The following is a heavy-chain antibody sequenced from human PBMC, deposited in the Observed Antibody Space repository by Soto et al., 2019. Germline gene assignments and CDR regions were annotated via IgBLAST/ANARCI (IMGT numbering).Heavy chain of an antibody. CDR3: ARERDGDYPASDAFDI. Sequence: QVQLVQSGAEVKKPGSSVKVSCKASGGTFSSYAMSWVRQAPGQGLEWMGGIIPIFGTANYAQKFQGRVTITADESTSTAYMELSSLRSEDTAVYYCARERDGDYPASDAFDIWGQGTMVTVSS. J-gene: IGHJ3*02. CDR1: GGTFSSYA. D-gene: IGHD4-17*01. V-gene: IGHV1-69*01. CDR2: IIPIFGTA.